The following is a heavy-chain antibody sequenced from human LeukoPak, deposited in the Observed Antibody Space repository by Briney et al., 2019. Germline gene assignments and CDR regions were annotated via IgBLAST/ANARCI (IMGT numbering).Heavy chain of an antibody. CDR2: INHSGST. Sequence: SETLSLTCAVYGGSFSGYYWSWIRQPPGKGLEWIGEINHSGSTNYNPSLKSRVTMSVDTSKNQFSLKLSSVTAADTAVYYCARDQGYGDGIDYWGQGTLVTVSS. V-gene: IGHV4-34*01. D-gene: IGHD4-17*01. CDR3: ARDQGYGDGIDY. J-gene: IGHJ4*02. CDR1: GGSFSGYY.